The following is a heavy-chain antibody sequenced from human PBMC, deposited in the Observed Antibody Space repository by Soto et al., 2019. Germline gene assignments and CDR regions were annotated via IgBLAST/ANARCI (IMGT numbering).Heavy chain of an antibody. CDR3: ARVAAGVVPAAGLFDY. D-gene: IGHD2-2*01. J-gene: IGHJ4*02. CDR2: IYYSGST. Sequence: PSETLSLSSTVAGAFIRTRCNYWGWISQPPGKGLEWIGSIYYSGSTYYNPSLKSRVTISVDTSKNQFSLKLSSVTAADTAVYYCARVAAGVVPAAGLFDYWGQGTLVTVS. CDR1: GAFIRTRCNY. V-gene: IGHV4-39*01.